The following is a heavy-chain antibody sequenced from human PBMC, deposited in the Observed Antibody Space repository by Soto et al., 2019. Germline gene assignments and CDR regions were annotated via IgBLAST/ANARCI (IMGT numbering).Heavy chain of an antibody. J-gene: IGHJ3*02. V-gene: IGHV4-31*03. Sequence: SDTLSLTCPFSGFSISSGGYYLSWLRQHPGKGLEWIGYIYYSGSTYYNPSLKSRVTISVDTSKNQFSLKLSSVTAADTAVYYCARVPQGSAFDIWGQGTMVNLS. CDR2: IYYSGST. CDR1: GFSISSGGYY. CDR3: ARVPQGSAFDI.